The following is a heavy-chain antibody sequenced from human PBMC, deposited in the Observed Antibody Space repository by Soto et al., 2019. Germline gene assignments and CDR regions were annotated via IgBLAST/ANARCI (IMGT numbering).Heavy chain of an antibody. Sequence: SQTLSLTCAISGDSVSSNSAAWNWIRQSPSRGLEWLGRTYYRSKWYNDYAVSVKSRITINPDTSKNQFSLQLNSVTPEDTAVYYCARDQGYCSSTSCYEDYCYYYMDVWGKGTTVTLSS. J-gene: IGHJ6*03. CDR3: ARDQGYCSSTSCYEDYCYYYMDV. CDR1: GDSVSSNSAA. D-gene: IGHD2-2*01. CDR2: TYYRSKWYN. V-gene: IGHV6-1*01.